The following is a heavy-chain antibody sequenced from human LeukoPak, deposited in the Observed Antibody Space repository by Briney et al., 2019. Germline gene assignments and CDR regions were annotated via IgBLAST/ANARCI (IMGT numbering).Heavy chain of an antibody. D-gene: IGHD3-10*01. Sequence: SETLSLTCAVYGGSFSGYYWSWIRQPPGKGLEWIGEINHSGSTYYNPSLKSRVTISVDTSKNQFSLKLSSVTAADTAVYYCARHARITMVRGVIDWGQGTLVTVSS. V-gene: IGHV4-34*01. CDR3: ARHARITMVRGVID. CDR2: INHSGST. J-gene: IGHJ4*02. CDR1: GGSFSGYY.